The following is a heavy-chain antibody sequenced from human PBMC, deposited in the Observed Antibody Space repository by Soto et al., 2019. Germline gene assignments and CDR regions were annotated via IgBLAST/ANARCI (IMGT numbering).Heavy chain of an antibody. D-gene: IGHD3-3*01. J-gene: IGHJ6*02. CDR3: ARDHFVYYEFWSGSPGMDV. CDR1: GFTFSSYT. CDR2: ISSTSSYI. Sequence: EVQLVESGGGLVKPGGSLRLSCAASGFTFSSYTVTWVRQAPGKGLEWVSSISSTSSYIYYAASVKGRCTISRDNAKNSLYLQMNSLRAEDTAVYYCARDHFVYYEFWSGSPGMDVWGQGTTVTVSS. V-gene: IGHV3-21*01.